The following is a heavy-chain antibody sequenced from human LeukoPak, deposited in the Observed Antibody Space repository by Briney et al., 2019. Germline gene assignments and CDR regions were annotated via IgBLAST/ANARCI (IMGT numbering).Heavy chain of an antibody. CDR3: ARGDSGWYYYYGMDV. CDR1: GGSFSGYY. D-gene: IGHD6-19*01. CDR2: INHSGST. Sequence: PSETLSLTCAVYGGSFSGYYWSWIRQPPGEGLEWIGEINHSGSTNYNPSLKSRVTISVDTSKNQFSLKLSSVTAADTAVYYCARGDSGWYYYYGMDVWGQGTTVTVSS. V-gene: IGHV4-34*01. J-gene: IGHJ6*02.